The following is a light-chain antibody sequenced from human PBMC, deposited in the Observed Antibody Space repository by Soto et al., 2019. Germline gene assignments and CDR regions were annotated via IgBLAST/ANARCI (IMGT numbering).Light chain of an antibody. J-gene: IGKJ2*01. V-gene: IGKV1-5*03. CDR3: QQYSSDLNT. CDR2: KAS. CDR1: QDVSQW. Sequence: DIPMTQSPSTLSASVGDRITITCRASQDVSQWLAWYQHKPGKAPKLLIYKASTLESGVSSRFSGRGSGTEFTLSIRDLQPDDFATYYCQQYSSDLNTFGQGTKLEIK.